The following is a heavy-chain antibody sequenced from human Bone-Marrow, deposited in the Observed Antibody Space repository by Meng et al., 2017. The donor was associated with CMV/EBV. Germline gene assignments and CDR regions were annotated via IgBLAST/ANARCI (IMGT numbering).Heavy chain of an antibody. Sequence: GGSLRLSCAASGFTFSSYEMNWVRQAPGKVLEWVSYISSSGSTIYYADYVKVRFTISRDNAKNSLYLQMNSLRAEDTAVYYCARDDIVVVPAAINTPLYYYYYGMDVWGQGTTVTVSS. CDR3: ARDDIVVVPAAINTPLYYYYYGMDV. CDR1: GFTFSSYE. J-gene: IGHJ6*02. V-gene: IGHV3-48*03. CDR2: ISSSGSTI. D-gene: IGHD2-2*01.